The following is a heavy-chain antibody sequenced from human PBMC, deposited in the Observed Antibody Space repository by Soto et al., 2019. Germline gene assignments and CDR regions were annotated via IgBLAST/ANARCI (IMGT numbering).Heavy chain of an antibody. Sequence: QDQLVQSGAEVKKPGASVTVSCKASGYSFTNYGVTWVRQAPGQRLEWMGWISAFNGNTHYAQNLQGRVTMTTDASTSTAYMELRSLRSDDTAVYYCARDRGVAPPVAGNTHYYYYMDAWGKGTTVTVSS. J-gene: IGHJ6*03. CDR3: ARDRGVAPPVAGNTHYYYYMDA. V-gene: IGHV1-18*01. D-gene: IGHD6-19*01. CDR1: GYSFTNYG. CDR2: ISAFNGNT.